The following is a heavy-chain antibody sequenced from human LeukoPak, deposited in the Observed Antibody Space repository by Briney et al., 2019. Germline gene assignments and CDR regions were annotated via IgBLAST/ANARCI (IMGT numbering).Heavy chain of an antibody. D-gene: IGHD3-22*01. V-gene: IGHV4-39*07. Sequence: SSETLSLTCTVSGGSISSSSYYWGWIRQPPGKGLEWIGSIYYSGSTYYNPSLKSRVTISVDTSKNQLSLRLSSVTAADTAVYYCAREVSGSYGLFDYWGQGTLVTVSS. J-gene: IGHJ4*02. CDR1: GGSISSSSYY. CDR2: IYYSGST. CDR3: AREVSGSYGLFDY.